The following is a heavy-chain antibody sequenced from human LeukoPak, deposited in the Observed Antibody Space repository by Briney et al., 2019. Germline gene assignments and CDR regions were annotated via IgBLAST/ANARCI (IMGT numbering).Heavy chain of an antibody. CDR2: IYYSGST. J-gene: IGHJ3*02. CDR1: GGSFSGYY. V-gene: IGHV4-34*01. CDR3: ASCIAVAVDAFDI. Sequence: SETLSLTCAVYGGSFSGYYWSWIRQPPGKGLEWIGSIYYSGSTYYNPSLKSRVTISVDTSKNQFSLKLSSVTAADTAVYYCASCIAVAVDAFDIWGQGTMVTVSS. D-gene: IGHD6-19*01.